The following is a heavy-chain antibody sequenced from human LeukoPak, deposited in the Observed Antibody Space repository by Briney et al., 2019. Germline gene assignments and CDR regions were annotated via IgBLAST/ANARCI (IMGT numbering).Heavy chain of an antibody. Sequence: GGSLRLSCAASGLTFDDYGMSWVRQAPGKGLEWVSGVNWNGGSTGYADSVKGRFTISRDNAKNSLYLQMNSLRAEDTAFYYCARGLAAAGTAYWGQGTLVTVSS. D-gene: IGHD6-13*01. V-gene: IGHV3-20*04. CDR3: ARGLAAAGTAY. J-gene: IGHJ4*02. CDR2: VNWNGGST. CDR1: GLTFDDYG.